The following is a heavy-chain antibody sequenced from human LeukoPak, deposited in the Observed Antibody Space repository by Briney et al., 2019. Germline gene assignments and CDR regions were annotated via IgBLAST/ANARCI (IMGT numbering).Heavy chain of an antibody. V-gene: IGHV3-23*01. CDR2: IGGGDVEI. Sequence: PGGSLRLSCAMSGFTFTNNAMTGVRQAPGKGLEWVSTIGGGDVEIHYADSVKGRFTISRDNSKNTLYLQMNSLRAEDTAVYYCGRGHRFCSRGNCNSPVDYWGQGTLVTVSS. J-gene: IGHJ4*02. CDR3: GRGHRFCSRGNCNSPVDY. CDR1: GFTFTNNA. D-gene: IGHD2-15*01.